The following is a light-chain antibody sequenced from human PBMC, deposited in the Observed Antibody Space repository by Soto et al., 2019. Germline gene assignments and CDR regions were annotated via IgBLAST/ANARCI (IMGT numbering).Light chain of an antibody. J-gene: IGKJ4*01. Sequence: DIQMTQSPSTLSASVGDRVTITCRASQTISNWLAWYQQKPGKAPKVLIFDASTLDGGVPSRFSGRRSGTDCTLTISSLQPSDFATYYCQQYNTYPLTFGGGTEVEI. CDR3: QQYNTYPLT. CDR1: QTISNW. CDR2: DAS. V-gene: IGKV1-5*01.